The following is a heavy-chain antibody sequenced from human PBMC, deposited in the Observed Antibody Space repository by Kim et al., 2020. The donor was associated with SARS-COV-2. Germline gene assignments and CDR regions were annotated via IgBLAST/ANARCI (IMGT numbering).Heavy chain of an antibody. CDR3: ASLLPSSTYDILTGYYKRPVLPNDY. D-gene: IGHD3-9*01. CDR1: GGTFSSYA. V-gene: IGHV1-69*13. CDR2: IIPIFGTA. J-gene: IGHJ4*02. Sequence: SVKVSCKASGGTFSSYAISWVRQAPGQGLEWMGGIIPIFGTANYAQKFQGRVTITADESTSTAYMELSSLRSEDTAVYYCASLLPSSTYDILTGYYKRPVLPNDYWGQGTLVTVSS.